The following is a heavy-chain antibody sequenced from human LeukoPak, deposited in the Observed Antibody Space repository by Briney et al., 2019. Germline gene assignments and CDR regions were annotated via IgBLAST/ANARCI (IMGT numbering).Heavy chain of an antibody. CDR1: GYTFTGYY. V-gene: IGHV1-2*02. D-gene: IGHD6-19*01. Sequence: GASVKVSCKASGYTFTGYYVHWVRQAPGQGLEWMGWINPNSGGTNYAQKFQGRVTMTRDTSISTAYMELSRLRSDDTAVYYCARDLRQWLVSDYYYYMDVWGKGTTVTISS. CDR3: ARDLRQWLVSDYYYYMDV. J-gene: IGHJ6*03. CDR2: INPNSGGT.